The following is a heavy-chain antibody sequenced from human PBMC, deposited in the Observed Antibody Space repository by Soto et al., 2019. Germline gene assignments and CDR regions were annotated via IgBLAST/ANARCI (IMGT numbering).Heavy chain of an antibody. V-gene: IGHV3-48*03. CDR3: ARVLYSSSWSTGGFDP. CDR2: ISSSGSTI. CDR1: GFTFSSYE. J-gene: IGHJ5*02. Sequence: PGRSLRLSCAASGFTFSSYEMNWVRQAPGKGLEWVSYISSSGSTIYYADSVKGRFTISRDNAKNSLYLQMNSPRAEDTAVYYCARVLYSSSWSTGGFDPWGQGTLVTVSS. D-gene: IGHD6-13*01.